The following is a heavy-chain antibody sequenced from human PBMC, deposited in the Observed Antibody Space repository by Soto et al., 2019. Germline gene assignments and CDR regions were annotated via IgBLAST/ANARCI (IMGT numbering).Heavy chain of an antibody. D-gene: IGHD2-2*02. V-gene: IGHV4-39*02. CDR2: IYYSGST. J-gene: IGHJ4*02. CDR3: ARDYCSSTRCYSLHSLDY. CDR1: GGSISSSSYY. Sequence: QLQLQESGPGLVKPSETLSLTCTVSGGSISSSSYYWGWIRQPPGKGLEWIGSIYYSGSTYYNPSLKSRVPISVDTSKNQFSLKLGSVTAADTAVYYCARDYCSSTRCYSLHSLDYWGQGTLVTVSS.